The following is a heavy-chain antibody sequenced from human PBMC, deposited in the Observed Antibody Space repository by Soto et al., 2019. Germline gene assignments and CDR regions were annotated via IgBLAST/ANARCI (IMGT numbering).Heavy chain of an antibody. J-gene: IGHJ4*02. D-gene: IGHD6-19*01. CDR2: IIPILGIA. Sequence: ASVKVSCKASGGTFSSYTISWVRQAPGRGLEWMGRIIPILGIANYAQKFQGRVTITADKSTSTAYMELSSLRSEDTAVYYCARGNSSGWYYFDYWGQGPLVTVSS. V-gene: IGHV1-69*02. CDR3: ARGNSSGWYYFDY. CDR1: GGTFSSYT.